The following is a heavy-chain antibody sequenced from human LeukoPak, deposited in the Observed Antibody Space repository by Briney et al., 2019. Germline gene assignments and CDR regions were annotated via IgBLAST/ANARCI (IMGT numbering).Heavy chain of an antibody. Sequence: GGSLRLSCSASGFTLSNYWIHWVRQAPGKGLVWVSRINTDGSSTNYADSVKGRFTISRDNSKNTLYLQMNSLRAEDTAVYYCAREHRGYSSSWYENLSVYYYYMDVWGKGTTVTISS. CDR2: INTDGSST. CDR3: AREHRGYSSSWYENLSVYYYYMDV. CDR1: GFTLSNYW. J-gene: IGHJ6*03. D-gene: IGHD6-13*01. V-gene: IGHV3-74*01.